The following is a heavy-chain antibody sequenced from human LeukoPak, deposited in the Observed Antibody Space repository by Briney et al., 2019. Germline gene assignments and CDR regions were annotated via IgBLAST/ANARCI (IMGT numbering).Heavy chain of an antibody. CDR3: ARDTYESAEFDY. J-gene: IGHJ4*02. Sequence: PGGSLRLSCAASGFTLSSYGMHWVRQAPGKGLEWVAIIWYDGSNKYYADSVKGRFTISRDNSKNTLSLQMNSLRAEDTAVYYCARDTYESAEFDYWGQGTLVTVSS. CDR1: GFTLSSYG. CDR2: IWYDGSNK. D-gene: IGHD3-3*01. V-gene: IGHV3-33*01.